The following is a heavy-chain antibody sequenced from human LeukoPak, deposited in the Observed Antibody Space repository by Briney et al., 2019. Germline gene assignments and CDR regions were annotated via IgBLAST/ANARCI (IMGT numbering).Heavy chain of an antibody. V-gene: IGHV3-30*04. CDR1: GFTFSSYA. CDR3: AKDLSGSCPN. CDR2: ISYDGSNK. Sequence: GGSLRLSCAASGFTFSSYAMHWVRQAPGKGLEWVAVISYDGSNKYYADSVKGRFTISRDNSKNTLYLQMNSLRAEDTAVYYCAKDLSGSCPNWGQGTLVTVSS. J-gene: IGHJ4*02. D-gene: IGHD1-26*01.